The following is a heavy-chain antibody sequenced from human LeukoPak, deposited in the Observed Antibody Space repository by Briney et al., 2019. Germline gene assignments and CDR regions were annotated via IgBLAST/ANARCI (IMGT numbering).Heavy chain of an antibody. Sequence: TSETLSLTCTVSGGSISSYYWGWIRQPPGKGLEWIGYIYYSGSTNYNPSLKSRVTISVDTSKNQFSLKLSSVTAADTAVYYCARGTARVTSPDFDYWGQGTLVTVSS. CDR1: GGSISSYY. J-gene: IGHJ4*02. CDR3: ARGTARVTSPDFDY. CDR2: IYYSGST. V-gene: IGHV4-59*01. D-gene: IGHD4-23*01.